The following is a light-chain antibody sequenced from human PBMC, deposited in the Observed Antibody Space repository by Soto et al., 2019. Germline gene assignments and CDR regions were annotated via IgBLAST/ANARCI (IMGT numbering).Light chain of an antibody. CDR2: DVS. J-gene: IGLJ2*01. CDR3: SSYTSSTHVV. CDR1: SSDVGGYNY. Sequence: QSGLTQPASVSGSPGQSITISCTGTSSDVGGYNYVSWYQQHPGKAPKLMIYDVSNRPSGVSNRFSGSKSGNTASLTISGLQAEDEADYYCSSYTSSTHVVFGGGTKLTVL. V-gene: IGLV2-14*01.